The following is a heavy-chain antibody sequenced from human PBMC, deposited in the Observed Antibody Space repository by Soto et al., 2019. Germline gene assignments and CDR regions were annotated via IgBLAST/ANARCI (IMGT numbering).Heavy chain of an antibody. V-gene: IGHV3-7*05. Sequence: EVQLVESGGGLVQPGGSLRLSCAASGFTFSSYWRSWVRQAPGKGLEWVANIRQDGSDKSYVDSVKGRFTISRDNSKNSLYLQMNSLRAEDTAIYYCASPQQWLGQRGDFDYWGQGTLVTVSS. D-gene: IGHD6-19*01. CDR3: ASPQQWLGQRGDFDY. J-gene: IGHJ4*02. CDR2: IRQDGSDK. CDR1: GFTFSSYW.